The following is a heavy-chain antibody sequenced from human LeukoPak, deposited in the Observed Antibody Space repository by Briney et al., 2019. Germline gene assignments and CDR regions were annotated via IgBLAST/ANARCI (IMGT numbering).Heavy chain of an antibody. Sequence: GGSLRLSCAASGFTFSTYGMHWVRQAPGKGLEWVAFIRYDGSDKYYADSVKGRFTISRDNSKNTLYLQMNSLRAEDTAVYYCAKDEGYCNGGSCYLGAFDIWGQGTMVTVSS. D-gene: IGHD2-15*01. CDR3: AKDEGYCNGGSCYLGAFDI. CDR1: GFTFSTYG. J-gene: IGHJ3*02. CDR2: IRYDGSDK. V-gene: IGHV3-30*02.